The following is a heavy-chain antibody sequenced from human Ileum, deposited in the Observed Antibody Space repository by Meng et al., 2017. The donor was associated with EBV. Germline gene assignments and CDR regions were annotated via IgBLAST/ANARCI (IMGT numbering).Heavy chain of an antibody. CDR1: GFTFSDYW. D-gene: IGHD5-24*01. V-gene: IGHV3-74*01. CDR2: ITSDGSST. Sequence: VTLGGSGGGLVQPGGSLRLSCAASGFTFSDYWMHWVRQAPGKGLVWVSHITSDGSSTNYADSVKGRFTISRDNAKNTLYLQMNSLRAEDAAVYYCATVRDGYPRLFDYWGQGTLVTVSS. CDR3: ATVRDGYPRLFDY. J-gene: IGHJ4*02.